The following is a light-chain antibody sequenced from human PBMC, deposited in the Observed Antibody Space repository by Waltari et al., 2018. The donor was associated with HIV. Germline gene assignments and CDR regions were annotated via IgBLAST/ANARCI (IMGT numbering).Light chain of an antibody. J-gene: IGLJ3*02. CDR3: ASYRNVNVWV. CDR1: SSDIAFYNF. Sequence: QSTLTQPASVSGSPGQSVSISCSGTSSDIAFYNFVSWYQQRPGQAPKLILYKVTDRPSGISHRFSGSLSGNTAVLTISGLQPADESTYFCASYRNVNVWVFGGGT. V-gene: IGLV2-14*03. CDR2: KVT.